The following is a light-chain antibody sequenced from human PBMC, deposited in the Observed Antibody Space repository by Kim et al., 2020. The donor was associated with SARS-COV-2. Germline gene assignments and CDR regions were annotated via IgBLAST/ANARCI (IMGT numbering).Light chain of an antibody. Sequence: DTVMTQSPATLSASPGERATLSCRASQSVTSNLAWYQQKPGQAPRLLVYGASTRATGVPTRFSGSGSGTEFTLTISSLQPEDFAIYYCLQYNNWPPLTFGGGTRVEIK. CDR2: GAS. CDR3: LQYNNWPPLT. V-gene: IGKV3-15*01. CDR1: QSVTSN. J-gene: IGKJ4*01.